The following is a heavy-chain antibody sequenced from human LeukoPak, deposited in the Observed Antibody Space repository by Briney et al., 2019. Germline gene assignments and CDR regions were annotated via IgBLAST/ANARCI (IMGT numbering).Heavy chain of an antibody. V-gene: IGHV1-46*01. D-gene: IGHD6-19*01. CDR1: GGTFSSYA. CDR3: ARTLRYSSGWSLWGRDYYYYMDV. CDR2: INPSGGST. J-gene: IGHJ6*03. Sequence: ASVKVSCKASGGTFSSYAISWVRQAPGQGLEWMGIINPSGGSTSYAQKFQGRVTMTRDTSTSTVYMELSSLRSEDTAVYYCARTLRYSSGWSLWGRDYYYYMDVWGKGTTVTISS.